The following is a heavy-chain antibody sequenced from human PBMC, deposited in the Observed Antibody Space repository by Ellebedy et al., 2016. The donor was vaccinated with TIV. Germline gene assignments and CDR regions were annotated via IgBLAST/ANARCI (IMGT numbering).Heavy chain of an antibody. J-gene: IGHJ4*02. CDR3: AGGSGYQIDH. V-gene: IGHV3-13*01. D-gene: IGHD6-25*01. CDR1: GFTFSSYD. CDR2: IGTAGDT. Sequence: GESLKISXAASGFTFSSYDMHWVRQATGKGLEWVSAIGTAGDTYYPGSVKGRFTISRDNAKNSLYLEMDSLRAEDTAVYYCAGGSGYQIDHWGQGTLVTVSS.